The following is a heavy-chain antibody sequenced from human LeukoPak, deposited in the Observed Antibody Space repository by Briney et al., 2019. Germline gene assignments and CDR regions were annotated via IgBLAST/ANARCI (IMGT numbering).Heavy chain of an antibody. CDR2: ISSSSSTI. D-gene: IGHD3-22*01. Sequence: PGGSLRLSCAASGFTFSSYSMNWVRQAPGKGLEWVSYISSSSSTIYYADSVKGRFTISRDNAKNSLYLQMNSLRAEDTAVYYCARADYYYDSSRVVGSFDYWGQGTLVTVSS. V-gene: IGHV3-48*01. CDR3: ARADYYYDSSRVVGSFDY. J-gene: IGHJ4*02. CDR1: GFTFSSYS.